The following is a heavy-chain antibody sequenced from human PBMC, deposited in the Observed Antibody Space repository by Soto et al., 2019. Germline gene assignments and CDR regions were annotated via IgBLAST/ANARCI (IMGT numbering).Heavy chain of an antibody. J-gene: IGHJ3*01. CDR3: ARDGQQGEPYSFDV. CDR2: IWYDGSNK. D-gene: IGHD2-21*01. CDR1: GFTFSGHA. Sequence: QVQVVESGGGLVQPGRSLRLSCAASGFTFSGHAMHWVRQPPGKGLEWLTQIWYDGSNKYYADSVKGRFTISRDNSKNTLYLQMDSLRVDDTAVYYCARDGQQGEPYSFDVWGQGTMVTVSS. V-gene: IGHV3-33*01.